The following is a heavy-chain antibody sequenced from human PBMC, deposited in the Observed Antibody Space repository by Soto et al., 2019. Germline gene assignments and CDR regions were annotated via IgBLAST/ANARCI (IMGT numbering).Heavy chain of an antibody. Sequence: ASVKVSCKASGYTFTSYYMHWVRQAPGQGLEWMGIINPSGGSTSYAQKFQGRVTMTRDTSTSAVYMELSSLRSEDTAVYYCARDGDSGSYLNYFDYWGQGTLVTVSS. CDR1: GYTFTSYY. V-gene: IGHV1-46*03. D-gene: IGHD1-26*01. CDR2: INPSGGST. J-gene: IGHJ4*02. CDR3: ARDGDSGSYLNYFDY.